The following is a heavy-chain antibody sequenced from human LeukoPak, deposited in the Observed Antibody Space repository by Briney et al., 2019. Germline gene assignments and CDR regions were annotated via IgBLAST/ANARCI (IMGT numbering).Heavy chain of an antibody. V-gene: IGHV3-7*01. CDR2: IKGDESAR. Sequence: GGSPRLFCAASGFTFSSYWMAWVRQAPGKGLEWVANIKGDESARHQADSVKGRFTISRDNTRNSLYLQMTNLRGDDTAVYYCARDVVGSLDYWGQGTLVTVSS. CDR3: ARDVVGSLDY. CDR1: GFTFSSYW. D-gene: IGHD1-26*01. J-gene: IGHJ4*02.